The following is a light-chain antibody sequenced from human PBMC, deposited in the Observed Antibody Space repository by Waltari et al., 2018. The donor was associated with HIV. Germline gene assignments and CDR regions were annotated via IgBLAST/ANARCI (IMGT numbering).Light chain of an antibody. Sequence: EIVMTQSPATLSVSPGERATLSCRASQSIGSNLAWYQQKPGQAPRLLIYGSSTRAAGLPARFTGSGSGTDFALTISSLQSEDFAVYYCQQYGSSPFTFGPGTKVHIK. CDR3: QQYGSSPFT. CDR1: QSIGSN. CDR2: GSS. J-gene: IGKJ3*01. V-gene: IGKV3-15*01.